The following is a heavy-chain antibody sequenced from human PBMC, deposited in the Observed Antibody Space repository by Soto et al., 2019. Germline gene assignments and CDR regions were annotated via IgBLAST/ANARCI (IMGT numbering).Heavy chain of an antibody. J-gene: IGHJ6*02. V-gene: IGHV5-51*01. CDR2: IYPGDSDT. D-gene: IGHD2-2*01. Sequence: GESLKISCKGSGYSFTSYWIGWVRQIPGKGLEWMGIIYPGDSDTRYSPSFQGQVTISADKSISTAYLQWSSLKASDTAMYYCARRFGVPAAGDYYYYYGMDVWGQGTTVTVSS. CDR3: ARRFGVPAAGDYYYYYGMDV. CDR1: GYSFTSYW.